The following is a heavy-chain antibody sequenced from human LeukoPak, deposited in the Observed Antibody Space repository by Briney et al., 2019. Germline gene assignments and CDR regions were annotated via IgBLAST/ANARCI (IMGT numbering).Heavy chain of an antibody. CDR2: ISWNSGSI. D-gene: IGHD6-13*01. Sequence: PGRSLRLSCAASGFTFDDYAMHWVRQAPGKGLEWVSGISWNSGSIGYADSVKGRFTISRDNAKNSLYLQMNSLRAEDTALYYCAKVYSSSWYWYFDLWGRGTLVTVSS. J-gene: IGHJ2*01. V-gene: IGHV3-9*01. CDR3: AKVYSSSWYWYFDL. CDR1: GFTFDDYA.